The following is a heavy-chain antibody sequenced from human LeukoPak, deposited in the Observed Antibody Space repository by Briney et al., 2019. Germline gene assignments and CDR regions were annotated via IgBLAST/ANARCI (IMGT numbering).Heavy chain of an antibody. CDR2: ISSSSSYI. CDR1: GFTFSSYS. J-gene: IGHJ6*03. CDR3: ARRTRYYMDV. V-gene: IGHV3-21*01. Sequence: PGGSLRLSCAASGFTFSSYSMNWVRQAPGKGLEWVSSISSSSSYIYYADSVKGRFTISRDNAKNSLYLQMNSLGAEDTAAYYCARRTRYYMDVWGKGATVTVSS. D-gene: IGHD2-15*01.